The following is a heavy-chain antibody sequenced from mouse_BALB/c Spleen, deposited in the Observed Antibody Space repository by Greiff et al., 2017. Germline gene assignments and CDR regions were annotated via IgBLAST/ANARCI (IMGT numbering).Heavy chain of an antibody. CDR3: ARDGGLRYYFDY. J-gene: IGHJ2*01. CDR1: GFNIKDTY. Sequence: EVQLQHSGAELVKPGASVKLSCTASGFNIKDTYMHWVKQRPEQGLEWIGRIDPANGNTKYDPKFQGKATITADTSSNTAYLQLSSLTSEDTAVYYCARDGGLRYYFDYWGQGTTLTVSS. CDR2: IDPANGNT. D-gene: IGHD2-4*01. V-gene: IGHV14-3*02.